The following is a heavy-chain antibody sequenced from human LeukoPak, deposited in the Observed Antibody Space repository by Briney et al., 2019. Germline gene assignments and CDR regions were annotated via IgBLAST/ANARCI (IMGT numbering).Heavy chain of an antibody. CDR3: ARGRSSPTWFDP. CDR1: GGSLSVYY. Sequence: SETLSLTCAVSGGSLSVYYWSWIRQPPGKGLEWIGEINHSGSTNYNPSLKSRVTISVDTSKNQFSLKLSSVTAADTAVYYCARGRSSPTWFDPWGQGTLVTVSS. CDR2: INHSGST. V-gene: IGHV4-34*01. D-gene: IGHD6-13*01. J-gene: IGHJ5*02.